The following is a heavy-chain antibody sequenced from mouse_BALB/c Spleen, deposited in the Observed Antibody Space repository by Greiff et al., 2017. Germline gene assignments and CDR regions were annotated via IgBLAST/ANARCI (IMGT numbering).Heavy chain of an antibody. D-gene: IGHD2-4*01. Sequence: QVQLKESGAELAKPGASVKMSCKASGYTFTSYWMHWVKQRPGQGLEWIGYINPSTGYTEYNQKFKDKATLTADKSSSTAYMQLSSLTSEDSAVYYCARGITSYAMDYWGQGTSVTVSS. CDR2: INPSTGYT. CDR3: ARGITSYAMDY. V-gene: IGHV1-7*01. CDR1: GYTFTSYW. J-gene: IGHJ4*01.